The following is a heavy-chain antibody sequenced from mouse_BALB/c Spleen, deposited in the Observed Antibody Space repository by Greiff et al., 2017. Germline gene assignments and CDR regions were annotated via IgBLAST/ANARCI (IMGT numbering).Heavy chain of an antibody. CDR2: ISSGGSYT. Sequence: EWVAEISSGGSYTYYPDTVTGRFTISRDNAKNTLYLEMSSLRSEDTAMYYCAREENYYGSSYWFAYWGQGTLVTVSA. CDR3: AREENYYGSSYWFAY. V-gene: IGHV5-9-4*01. J-gene: IGHJ3*01. D-gene: IGHD1-1*01.